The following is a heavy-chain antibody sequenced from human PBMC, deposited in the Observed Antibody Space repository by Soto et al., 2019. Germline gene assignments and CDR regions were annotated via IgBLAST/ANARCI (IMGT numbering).Heavy chain of an antibody. J-gene: IGHJ6*03. V-gene: IGHV1-69*02. CDR3: ARGGNSYYYYYYMDV. CDR1: GGTFSSYT. CDR2: IIPILGIA. D-gene: IGHD1-7*01. Sequence: ASVKVSCKASGGTFSSYTISWVRQAPGQGLEWMGRIIPILGIANYAQKFQGRVTITADKSTSTAYMELSSLRSEDTAVYYCARGGNSYYYYYYMDVWGKGTTVTVSS.